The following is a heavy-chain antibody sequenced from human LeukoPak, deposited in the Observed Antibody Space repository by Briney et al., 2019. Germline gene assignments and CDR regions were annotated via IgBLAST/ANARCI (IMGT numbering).Heavy chain of an antibody. Sequence: SETLSLTCTVSGASISSYYWTWIRQPAGRGLEWIGRIHNFASPNYNPSLKSRVTLSIDTSRNQVSLRLTSVTAADTAVYYCARKSATGQLDYWGQGTLVTVSS. CDR1: GASISSYY. CDR2: IHNFASP. CDR3: ARKSATGQLDY. D-gene: IGHD1-1*01. V-gene: IGHV4-4*07. J-gene: IGHJ4*02.